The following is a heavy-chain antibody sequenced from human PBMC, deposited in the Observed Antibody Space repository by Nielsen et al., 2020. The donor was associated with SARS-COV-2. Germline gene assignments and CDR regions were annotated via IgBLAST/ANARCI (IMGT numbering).Heavy chain of an antibody. CDR1: GYSISSGYY. CDR3: ARDSVGATSWFDP. V-gene: IGHV4-38-2*02. Sequence: SEPLPLTCTVSGYSISSGYYWGWIRQPPGKGLVWIGSIYHSGCTYYNPSLKSRVTISVDTSKNQFSLKLSSVTAADTAVYYCARDSVGATSWFDPWGQGTLVTVSS. D-gene: IGHD1-26*01. CDR2: IYHSGCT. J-gene: IGHJ5*02.